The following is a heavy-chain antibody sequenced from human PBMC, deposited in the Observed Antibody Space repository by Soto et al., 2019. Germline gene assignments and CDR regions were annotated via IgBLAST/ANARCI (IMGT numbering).Heavy chain of an antibody. V-gene: IGHV3-7*05. D-gene: IGHD3-16*01. Sequence: EVQLVESGGGLVQPGGSLRLSCAASGFPFSTYWMNWVRQAPGKGLQWVANIKEDGSEEYYVDSVKGRFTISRANAKNSLYLDMNSLRGEDTAVYYCARDWGAPGRGSALGYYYHSGMDVWGQGTTVTVPS. J-gene: IGHJ6*02. CDR2: IKEDGSEE. CDR1: GFPFSTYW. CDR3: ARDWGAPGRGSALGYYYHSGMDV.